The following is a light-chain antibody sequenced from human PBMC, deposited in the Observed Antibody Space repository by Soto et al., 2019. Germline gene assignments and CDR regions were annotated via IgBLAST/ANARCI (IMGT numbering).Light chain of an antibody. V-gene: IGKV3-20*01. CDR1: QSVSSNY. Sequence: EIVMTQSPGTLSLSPGARATLSCRASQSVSSNYLAWYQQKPGQAPRLLIYGASTRASGIPDRFSGSGSGTDFTLTISRLEPEDFAVYYCQHYVTSSITFGQGTRLEIK. J-gene: IGKJ5*01. CDR2: GAS. CDR3: QHYVTSSIT.